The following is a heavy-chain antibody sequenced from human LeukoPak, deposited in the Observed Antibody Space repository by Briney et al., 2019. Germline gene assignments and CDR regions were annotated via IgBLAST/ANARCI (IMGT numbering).Heavy chain of an antibody. Sequence: PSETLSLTCTVSGASISSDYWSWIRQPPGKGLEWIAYIFHSGSTNYSPSLKSRVTISVDTSKNQFSLKLSFVTAADTAVYYCARGVGPYNWFDPWGQGTLVTVSS. CDR2: IFHSGST. CDR1: GASISSDY. J-gene: IGHJ5*02. D-gene: IGHD3-16*01. CDR3: ARGVGPYNWFDP. V-gene: IGHV4-59*01.